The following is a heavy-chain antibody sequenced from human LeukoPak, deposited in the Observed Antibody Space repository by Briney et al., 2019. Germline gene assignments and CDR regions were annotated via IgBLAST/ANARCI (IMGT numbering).Heavy chain of an antibody. CDR2: IHPGDSNT. V-gene: IGHV5-51*01. Sequence: GESLKISCQGSGYSFTNYWIVWVRQMPGQGLEYMGIIHPGDSNTKYSPSFEGQVIISVDKSISTAYLQWSSLKATDSAIYYCARRRGDTVAGPDYWGQGTLVTVSS. CDR1: GYSFTNYW. J-gene: IGHJ4*02. D-gene: IGHD6-19*01. CDR3: ARRRGDTVAGPDY.